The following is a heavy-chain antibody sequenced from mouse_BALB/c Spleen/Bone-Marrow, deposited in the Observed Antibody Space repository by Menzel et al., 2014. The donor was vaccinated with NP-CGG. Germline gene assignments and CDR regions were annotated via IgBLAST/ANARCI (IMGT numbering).Heavy chain of an antibody. D-gene: IGHD2-3*01. CDR2: ISSGTSTI. V-gene: IGHV5-17*02. Sequence: EVKQMESGGGLVQPGGSRKLSCAASGFSFSSFGMHWVRQAPARGLEWVAYISSGTSTIYYADTVKGRFTISRDNPKNTLFLQMTSLRSEDTAIYYCARDDGYYIRNAMDYWGQGTSVTVSS. J-gene: IGHJ4*01. CDR1: GFSFSSFG. CDR3: ARDDGYYIRNAMDY.